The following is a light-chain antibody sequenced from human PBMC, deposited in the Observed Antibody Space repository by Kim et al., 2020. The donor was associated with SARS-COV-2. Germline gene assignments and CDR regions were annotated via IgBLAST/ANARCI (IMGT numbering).Light chain of an antibody. Sequence: QSALTQPPSVSGAPGQRVTISCTGSSSNIGAGYDVHWYQQLPGTAPKLLIYGNTNRPSGVPDRFSGSKSGTSASLAITGLQAEDEADYYCQSYDSSLSVSWVFGGGTQLTVL. V-gene: IGLV1-40*01. CDR3: QSYDSSLSVSWV. CDR2: GNT. J-gene: IGLJ3*02. CDR1: SSNIGAGYD.